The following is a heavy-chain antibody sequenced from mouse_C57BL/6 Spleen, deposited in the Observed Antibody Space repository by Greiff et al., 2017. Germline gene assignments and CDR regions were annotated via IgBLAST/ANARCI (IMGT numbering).Heavy chain of an antibody. V-gene: IGHV1-82*01. CDR2: IYPGDGDT. Sequence: QVQLQQSGPELVKPGASVKISCKASGYAFSSSWMNWVKQRPGKGLEWIGRIYPGDGDTNYNGKFKGKATLTADKSSSTAYMQLSSLPSEDSAVYCCARVASTVVASEAYYAMDYWGQGTSVTVSS. CDR3: ARVASTVVASEAYYAMDY. D-gene: IGHD1-1*01. J-gene: IGHJ4*01. CDR1: GYAFSSSW.